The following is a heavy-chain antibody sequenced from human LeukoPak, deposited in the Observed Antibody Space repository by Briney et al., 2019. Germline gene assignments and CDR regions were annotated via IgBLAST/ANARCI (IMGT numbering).Heavy chain of an antibody. V-gene: IGHV3-74*01. CDR1: GFIFSSYW. CDR2: INSDGSIT. D-gene: IGHD2-2*01. CDR3: ARGDVVVPAAMAPDP. J-gene: IGHJ5*02. Sequence: GGSLRLSCAASGFIFSSYWMHWVREAPGKGVVWVSRINSDGSITTYAASVKGRFTISRDNAKNTLYLQMNSLTAEDTAVYYCARGDVVVPAAMAPDPWGQGTLVTVSS.